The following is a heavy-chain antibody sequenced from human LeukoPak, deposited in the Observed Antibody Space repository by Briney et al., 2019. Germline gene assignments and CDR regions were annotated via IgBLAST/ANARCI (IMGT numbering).Heavy chain of an antibody. Sequence: GASVKVSCKASGYTFTGYYMHWVRQAPGQGLEWMGWINPYNGDTNYVQKFQGRVTMTTDTSTSTAYMELRSLKYDDTAVYYCARFLDYGGNSVSPLRYWGQGTLVTVSS. CDR2: INPYNGDT. D-gene: IGHD4-23*01. J-gene: IGHJ4*02. CDR1: GYTFTGYY. V-gene: IGHV1-18*04. CDR3: ARFLDYGGNSVSPLRY.